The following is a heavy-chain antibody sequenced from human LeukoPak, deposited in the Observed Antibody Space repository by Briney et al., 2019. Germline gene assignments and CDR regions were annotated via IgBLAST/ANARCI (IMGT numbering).Heavy chain of an antibody. CDR1: GFTFSSYG. Sequence: GGSLRLSCAASGFTFSSYGMHWVRQAPGKGLEWVAVISYDGSNKYYADSVKGRFTISRDNSKNTLYLQMNSLRAEDTAVYYCARVPLGEAFDYWGQGTLVTVSS. CDR3: ARVPLGEAFDY. J-gene: IGHJ4*02. V-gene: IGHV3-30*03. CDR2: ISYDGSNK.